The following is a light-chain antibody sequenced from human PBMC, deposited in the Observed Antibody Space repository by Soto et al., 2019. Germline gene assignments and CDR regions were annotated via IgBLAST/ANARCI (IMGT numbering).Light chain of an antibody. CDR2: DAS. CDR1: QVITSW. Sequence: DVQMTQSPSALSASEGDRVTITCRARQVITSWSAWYQQKPGKAPKLLIYDASSVESGVPTMFSSSGSGTEFPLTISSLQPDDFATYCCQQYNSSWTFGQGTKVDIK. CDR3: QQYNSSWT. V-gene: IGKV1-5*01. J-gene: IGKJ1*01.